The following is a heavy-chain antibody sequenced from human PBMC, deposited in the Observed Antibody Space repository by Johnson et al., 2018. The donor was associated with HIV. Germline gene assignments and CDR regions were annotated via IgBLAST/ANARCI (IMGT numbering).Heavy chain of an antibody. CDR2: ISGSTIMI. CDR3: ARADGSQAFDI. D-gene: IGHD2-2*03. CDR1: GFTFSDYY. J-gene: IGHJ3*02. V-gene: IGHV3-11*04. Sequence: QVLLVESGGGLVKPGGSLRLSCTASGFTFSDYYMSWIRQAPGKGLEWVSYISGSTIMINYANSVKGRFTISRDNARKSLYLQMSSLRADDPAVYYCARADGSQAFDIWGQGTMVTVSS.